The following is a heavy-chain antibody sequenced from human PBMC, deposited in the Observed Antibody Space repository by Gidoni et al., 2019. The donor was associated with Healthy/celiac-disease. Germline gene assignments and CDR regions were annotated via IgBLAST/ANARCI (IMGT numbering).Heavy chain of an antibody. Sequence: QVQLQQWGAGLLKPSETLSLTCAVYGGSFSGYYWSWIRQPPGKGLEWIGEINHSGSTNYNPSLKSRVTISVDTSKNQFSLKLSSVTAADTAVYYCARSIYSSSWYWFDPWGQGTLVTVSS. D-gene: IGHD6-13*01. V-gene: IGHV4-34*01. CDR1: GGSFSGYY. CDR3: ARSIYSSSWYWFDP. J-gene: IGHJ5*02. CDR2: INHSGST.